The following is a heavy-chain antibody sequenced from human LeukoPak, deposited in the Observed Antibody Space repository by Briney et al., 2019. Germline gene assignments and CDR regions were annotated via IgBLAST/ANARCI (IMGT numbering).Heavy chain of an antibody. J-gene: IGHJ6*02. Sequence: SETLSLTCTVSGGPISSYYWSWIRQPPGKGLEWIGYIYYSGSTNYNPSLKSRVTISVDTSKNQFSLKLSSVTAADTAVYYCARGAPRMDVWGQGTTVTVSS. CDR3: ARGAPRMDV. V-gene: IGHV4-59*01. CDR1: GGPISSYY. CDR2: IYYSGST.